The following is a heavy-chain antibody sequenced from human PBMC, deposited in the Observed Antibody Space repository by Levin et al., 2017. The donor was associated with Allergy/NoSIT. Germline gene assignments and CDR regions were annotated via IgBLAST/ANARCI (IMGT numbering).Heavy chain of an antibody. CDR1: GFSLSTSGMC. V-gene: IGHV2-70*01. D-gene: IGHD3-10*01. Sequence: QTLSLTCTFSGFSLSTSGMCVSWIRQPPGKALEWLALIDWDDDKYYSTSLKTRLTISKDTSKNQVVLTMTNMDPVDTATYYCARIRRDRDYFDYWGQGTLVTVSS. J-gene: IGHJ4*02. CDR3: ARIRRDRDYFDY. CDR2: IDWDDDK.